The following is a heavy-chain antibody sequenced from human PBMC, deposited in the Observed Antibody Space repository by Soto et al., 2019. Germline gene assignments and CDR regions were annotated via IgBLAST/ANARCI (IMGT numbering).Heavy chain of an antibody. Sequence: GESLKISCKGSGYNFAVYWIGWVRQMPGKGLEWMGMIYPGDSDTRYSPSFRGHVTISVDKSITTAYLQLTSLKASDTATYFCARLNVFDHSGDSFDFWGQGTQVTV. J-gene: IGHJ4*02. CDR2: IYPGDSDT. D-gene: IGHD6-19*01. CDR1: GYNFAVYW. V-gene: IGHV5-51*01. CDR3: ARLNVFDHSGDSFDF.